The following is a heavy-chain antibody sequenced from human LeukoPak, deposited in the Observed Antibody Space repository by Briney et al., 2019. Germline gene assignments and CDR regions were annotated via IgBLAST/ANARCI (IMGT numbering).Heavy chain of an antibody. Sequence: SQTLSLTCTVSGGSISSGGYYWSWIRQHPGKGLEWIGYIYYSGSTYYNPSLKSRVTISVDTSKNQFSLKLSSVTAADTAVYYCATSSWGGGLYDSSDYWGQGTLVAVSS. D-gene: IGHD3-22*01. J-gene: IGHJ4*02. CDR3: ATSSWGGGLYDSSDY. CDR2: IYYSGST. V-gene: IGHV4-31*03. CDR1: GGSISSGGYY.